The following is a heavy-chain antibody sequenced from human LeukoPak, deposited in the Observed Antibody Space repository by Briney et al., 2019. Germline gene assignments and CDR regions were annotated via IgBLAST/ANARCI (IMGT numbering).Heavy chain of an antibody. D-gene: IGHD3-22*01. V-gene: IGHV1-2*02. CDR1: GYTFTGSY. CDR3: ARAWDYYDSSGYSFDY. J-gene: IGHJ4*02. CDR2: INPNSGGT. Sequence: EASVKVSCKASGYTFTGSYMHWVRQAPGQGLEWMGWINPNSGGTNYAQKFQGRVTMTRDTSISTAYMELSRLRSDDTAVYYCARAWDYYDSSGYSFDYWGQGTLVTVSS.